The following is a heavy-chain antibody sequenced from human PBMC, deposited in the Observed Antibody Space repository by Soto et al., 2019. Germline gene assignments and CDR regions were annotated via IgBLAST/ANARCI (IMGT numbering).Heavy chain of an antibody. CDR1: GGTFSSYT. CDR3: ARELTIHYGMDV. CDR2: IIPILGIA. Sequence: QVQLVQCGAEVKKPGSSVKVSCKASGGTFSSYTISWVRQAPGQGLEWMGRIIPILGIANYAQKFQGRVTITADKSTSTAYMELSSLRSEDTAVYYCARELTIHYGMDVWGQGTTVTVSS. V-gene: IGHV1-69*08. J-gene: IGHJ6*02.